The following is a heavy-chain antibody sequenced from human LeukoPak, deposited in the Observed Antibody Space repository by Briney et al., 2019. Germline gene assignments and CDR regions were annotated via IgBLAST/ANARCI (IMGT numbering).Heavy chain of an antibody. V-gene: IGHV3-43D*04. CDR3: AKDQRYDSSGYVPD. CDR2: ISWDGGST. J-gene: IGHJ4*02. D-gene: IGHD3-22*01. Sequence: GGSLRLSCAASGFTFDDYAMHWVRQAPGKGLEWVSLISWDGGSTYYADSVKGRFTNSRDNSKNSLYLQMNSLRAEDTALYYCAKDQRYDSSGYVPDWGQGTLVTVSS. CDR1: GFTFDDYA.